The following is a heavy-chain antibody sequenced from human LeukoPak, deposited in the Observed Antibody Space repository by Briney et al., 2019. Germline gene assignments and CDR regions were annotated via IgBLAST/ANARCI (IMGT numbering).Heavy chain of an antibody. CDR1: GYRFTSYW. CDR3: ARHRRDGYNYDYYYYMDV. V-gene: IGHV5-51*01. D-gene: IGHD5-24*01. CDR2: IYPGDSDT. Sequence: GESLKISCKGSGYRFTSYWIGWVRQMPGKGLEWMGIIYPGDSDTRYSPSFQGRVTISADKSISTAYLQWSSLKATDTAMYYCARHRRDGYNYDYYYYMDVWGKGTTVTVSS. J-gene: IGHJ6*03.